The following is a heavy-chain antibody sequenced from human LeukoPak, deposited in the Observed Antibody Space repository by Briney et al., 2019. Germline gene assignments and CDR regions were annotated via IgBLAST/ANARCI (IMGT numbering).Heavy chain of an antibody. D-gene: IGHD6-19*01. J-gene: IGHJ4*02. CDR2: IYYSGST. V-gene: IGHV4-39*07. CDR1: GGSIRSSSYY. Sequence: SETLSLTCTVSGGSIRSSSYYWGWIRQPPGKGLEWIGSIYYSGSTNYNPSLKSRVTISVDTSKNQFSLKLSSVTAADTAVYYCARPGYSSGWNFDYWGQGTLVTVSS. CDR3: ARPGYSSGWNFDY.